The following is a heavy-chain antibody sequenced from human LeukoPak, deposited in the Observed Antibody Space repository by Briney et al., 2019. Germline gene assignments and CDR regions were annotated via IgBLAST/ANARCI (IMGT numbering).Heavy chain of an antibody. CDR2: IGTAGDT. V-gene: IGHV3-13*01. Sequence: PGGSLRLSCAASGFTFSSYDMHWVRQATGKGLEWVSAIGTAGDTYYPGSVKGRFTISRDNAKNSLYLQMNSLRAEDTAVYYCARDAYDILTGYPDYWGQGTLVTVSS. CDR3: ARDAYDILTGYPDY. CDR1: GFTFSSYD. J-gene: IGHJ4*02. D-gene: IGHD3-9*01.